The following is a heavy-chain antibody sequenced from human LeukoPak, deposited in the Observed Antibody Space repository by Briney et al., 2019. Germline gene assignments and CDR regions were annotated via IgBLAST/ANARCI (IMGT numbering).Heavy chain of an antibody. CDR2: IGAYNGNT. CDR1: GYTFISYG. V-gene: IGHV1-18*01. J-gene: IGHJ5*02. Sequence: ASVKVSCKPSGYTFISYGINWVRQAPGQGLEWMGWIGAYNGNTNYAQKLQGRVTMTTDTSTSTACMELRSLRSDDTAVYYCARDLKRDWFDPWGQGTLVTVSS. CDR3: ARDLKRDWFDP.